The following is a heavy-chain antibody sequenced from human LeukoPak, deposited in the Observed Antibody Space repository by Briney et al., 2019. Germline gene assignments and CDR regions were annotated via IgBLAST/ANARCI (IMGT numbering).Heavy chain of an antibody. CDR3: ARDRGDIVVGTTNWFDP. CDR1: GFTFSSYG. D-gene: IGHD2-2*01. CDR2: ISYDGSNK. V-gene: IGHV3-30*03. Sequence: PGGSLRLSCAASGFTFSSYGMHWVRQAPGKGLEWVAVISYDGSNKYYADSVKGRFTISRDNAKNSLYLQMNSLRAEDTAVYYCARDRGDIVVGTTNWFDPWGQGTLVTVSS. J-gene: IGHJ5*02.